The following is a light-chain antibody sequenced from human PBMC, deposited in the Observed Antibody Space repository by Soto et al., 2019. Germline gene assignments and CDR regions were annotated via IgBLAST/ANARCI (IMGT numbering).Light chain of an antibody. CDR2: DVS. Sequence: EIVMTQSPATLFVPPGYISILSFMAGQGVTTNFAWYQQKSGQSPRLLIYDVSHRATGVPARFSGTGSETDFTLTISGLQSEDSATYFCQKGYDTPINFGQGTRRAIK. V-gene: IGKV3-15*01. CDR3: QKGYDTPIN. J-gene: IGKJ5*01. CDR1: QGVTTN.